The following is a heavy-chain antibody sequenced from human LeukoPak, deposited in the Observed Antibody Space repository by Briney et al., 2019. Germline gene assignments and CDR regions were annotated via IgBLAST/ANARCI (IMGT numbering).Heavy chain of an antibody. J-gene: IGHJ4*02. CDR2: INPNSGGT. V-gene: IGHV1-2*02. Sequence: GASVKVSCKASGYTFTSYYMHWVRQAPGQGLEWMGWINPNSGGTNYAQKFQGRVTMTRDMSISTAYMELSRLRSDDTAVYYCARESIAAAPDYWGQGTLVTVSS. CDR1: GYTFTSYY. CDR3: ARESIAAAPDY. D-gene: IGHD6-13*01.